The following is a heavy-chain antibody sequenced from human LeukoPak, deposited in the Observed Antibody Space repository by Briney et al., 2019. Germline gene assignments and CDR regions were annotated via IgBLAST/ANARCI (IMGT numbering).Heavy chain of an antibody. CDR1: GFTFSSSA. D-gene: IGHD6-13*01. CDR2: ISASGGST. J-gene: IGHJ4*02. V-gene: IGHV3-23*01. CDR3: AKGSSSSWYYFDY. Sequence: GGSLRLSCAASGFTFSSSAMSWVRQVPGKGLEWVSGISASGGSTYYADSVKGRFTISRDNSKNTLYLQMNSLRAEDTAVYYCAKGSSSSWYYFDYWGQGTLATVSS.